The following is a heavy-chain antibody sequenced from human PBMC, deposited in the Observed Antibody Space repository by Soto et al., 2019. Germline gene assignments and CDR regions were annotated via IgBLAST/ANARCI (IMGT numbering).Heavy chain of an antibody. V-gene: IGHV3-30*18. CDR3: AKQAAQYDFLSSYDTVEHYYLGMDV. CDR2: KSYDGSNK. Sequence: QAQVVESGGGVVQPGGSLRLSCAGSGFTFSTYGVHWVRQAPGKGLGWVAVKSYDGSNKYDADSGKGRFTVTRDNSKNTVYLEMSSRRSEDTAVYSWAKQAAQYDFLSSYDTVEHYYLGMDVWGQGTTVTVSS. D-gene: IGHD3-3*01. CDR1: GFTFSTYG. J-gene: IGHJ6*02.